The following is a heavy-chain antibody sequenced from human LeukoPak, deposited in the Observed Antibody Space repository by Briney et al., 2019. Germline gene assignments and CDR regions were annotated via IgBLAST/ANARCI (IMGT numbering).Heavy chain of an antibody. V-gene: IGHV3-11*01. J-gene: IGHJ6*02. CDR3: ARDRFDFWGGKYYYYGMDV. CDR2: ISSSGSTI. D-gene: IGHD3-3*01. CDR1: GFTFSDYY. Sequence: GGSLKLSCAASGFTFSDYYMSWIRQAPGKGLEWVSYISSSGSTIYYADSVKGRFTISRDNAKNSLYLQMNGLRAEDTAVYYCARDRFDFWGGKYYYYGMDVWGQGTTVTVSS.